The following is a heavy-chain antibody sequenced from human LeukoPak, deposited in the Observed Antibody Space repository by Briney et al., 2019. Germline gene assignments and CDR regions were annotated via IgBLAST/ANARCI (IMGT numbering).Heavy chain of an antibody. D-gene: IGHD1-26*01. CDR1: QFSFTNNL. CDR3: VREVGAPGSFDI. V-gene: IGHV3-74*01. Sequence: PGGSLRLSRVGSQFSFTNNLMHWVRQVPGKGLMGVSRISCDGTVTDYADSVKGRFAISRDNAKNTLYLEVNSLRGEDTGLFYCVREVGAPGSFDIWGQGTLVTVSS. J-gene: IGHJ3*02. CDR2: ISCDGTVT.